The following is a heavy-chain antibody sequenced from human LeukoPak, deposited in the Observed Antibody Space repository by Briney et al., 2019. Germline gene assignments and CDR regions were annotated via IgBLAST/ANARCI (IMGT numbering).Heavy chain of an antibody. Sequence: SETLSLTCTVSGGSISSYYWGWIRQPPGKGLEWIGYIYYSGSTNYNPSLKSRVTISVDTSKNQFSLKLSSVTAADTAVYYCVRAQYSSSWDKIYYFDYWGQGTLVTVSS. V-gene: IGHV4-59*01. D-gene: IGHD6-13*01. J-gene: IGHJ4*02. CDR1: GGSISSYY. CDR2: IYYSGST. CDR3: VRAQYSSSWDKIYYFDY.